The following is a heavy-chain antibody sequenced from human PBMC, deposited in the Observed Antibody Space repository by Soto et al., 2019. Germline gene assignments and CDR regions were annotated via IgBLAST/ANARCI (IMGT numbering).Heavy chain of an antibody. CDR2: IYPGDSDT. V-gene: IGHV5-51*01. CDR3: ATHHYDFWSGYYAPDAFDI. CDR1: GYSFTSYW. D-gene: IGHD3-3*01. J-gene: IGHJ3*02. Sequence: PGESLKISCKGSGYSFTSYWIGWVRQMPGKGLEWMGIIYPGDSDTRYSPSFQGQVTISADKSISTAYLQWSSLKASDTAMYYCATHHYDFWSGYYAPDAFDIWGQGTMVTVSS.